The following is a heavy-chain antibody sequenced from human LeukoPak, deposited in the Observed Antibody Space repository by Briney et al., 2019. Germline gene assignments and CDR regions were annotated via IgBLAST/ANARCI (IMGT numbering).Heavy chain of an antibody. CDR2: IYYSGST. J-gene: IGHJ5*02. CDR3: ARDGGTRLGFDP. Sequence: SETLSLTCTVSGGSISSYYWSWIRQPPGKGLEWIGYIYYSGSTNYNPSLKSRVTISVDTSKNQFSLKLSSVTAADTGVDYCARDGGTRLGFDPWGQGTLVTVSS. V-gene: IGHV4-59*12. CDR1: GGSISSYY. D-gene: IGHD3-16*01.